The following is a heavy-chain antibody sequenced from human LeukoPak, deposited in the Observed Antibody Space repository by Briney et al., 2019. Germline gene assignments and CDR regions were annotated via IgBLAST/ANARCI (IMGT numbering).Heavy chain of an antibody. CDR3: ARMLDTAQTRELWFDP. CDR2: IYYSGST. D-gene: IGHD5-18*01. V-gene: IGHV4-61*01. J-gene: IGHJ5*02. Sequence: PSETLSLTCTVSGGSVSSNSYYWSWIRQPPGKGLEWIGYIYYSGSTNYNPSLKSRVTISVDTSKNQFSLKLSSVTAADTAVYYCARMLDTAQTRELWFDPWGQGTLVTVSS. CDR1: GGSVSSNSYY.